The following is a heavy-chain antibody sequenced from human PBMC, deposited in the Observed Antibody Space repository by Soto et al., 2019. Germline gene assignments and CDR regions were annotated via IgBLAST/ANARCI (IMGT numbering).Heavy chain of an antibody. D-gene: IGHD4-17*01. CDR3: ARTTTVTTFSVVVWFDP. J-gene: IGHJ5*02. CDR1: GGTFRSYA. Sequence: SVQVSCKASGGTFRSYAISWVRQAPGQGLEWMGGIIPIFGTANYAQKFQGRVTITADESTSTAYMELSSLRSEDTAVYYCARTTTVTTFSVVVWFDPWGQGTLVTVSS. V-gene: IGHV1-69*13. CDR2: IIPIFGTA.